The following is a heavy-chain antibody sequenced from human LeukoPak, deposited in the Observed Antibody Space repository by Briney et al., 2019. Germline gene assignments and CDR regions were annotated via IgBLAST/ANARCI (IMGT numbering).Heavy chain of an antibody. J-gene: IGHJ2*01. CDR2: IKQDGSEK. CDR1: GFTFSSYW. D-gene: IGHD2-2*01. Sequence: GGSLRLSRAASGFTFSSYWMSWVRQAPGKGLEWVANIKQDGSEKYYVDSVKGRFTISRDNAKNSLYLQMNSLRAEDTAVYYCATHLAPQLSYWYFDLWGRGTLVTVSS. V-gene: IGHV3-7*01. CDR3: ATHLAPQLSYWYFDL.